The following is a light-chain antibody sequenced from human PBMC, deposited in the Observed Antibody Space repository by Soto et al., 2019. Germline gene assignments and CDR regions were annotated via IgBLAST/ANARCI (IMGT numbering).Light chain of an antibody. CDR1: QTISSW. Sequence: DIQMTQSPSTLSASVGDRVTITCRASQTISSWLAWYQQKPGQVPKLLIYKVSILESGVPSRFSGSRSGTEYTLTVSSLQPDDFALYYCQQYGDYSFTFGQGTKLESK. J-gene: IGKJ2*01. CDR2: KVS. V-gene: IGKV1-5*03. CDR3: QQYGDYSFT.